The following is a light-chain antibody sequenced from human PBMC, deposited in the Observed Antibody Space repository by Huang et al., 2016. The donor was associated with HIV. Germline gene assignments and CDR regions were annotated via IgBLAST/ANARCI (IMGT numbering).Light chain of an antibody. V-gene: IGKV3-11*01. J-gene: IGKJ4*01. CDR3: HQRADWPLT. Sequence: EIVLPQSPATLSLSPGERATLSCRASQSFSTYLAWYQQKPGQAPRLLIYGASNRATGIPARFSGRGSGTDFSLTISSLEPEDFAVYYCHQRADWPLTFGGGTKVEIK. CDR1: QSFSTY. CDR2: GAS.